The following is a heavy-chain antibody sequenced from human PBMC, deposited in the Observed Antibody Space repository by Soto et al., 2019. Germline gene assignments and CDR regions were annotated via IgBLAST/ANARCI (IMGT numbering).Heavy chain of an antibody. V-gene: IGHV3-21*01. CDR3: ARDWGSYSWFDP. CDR1: GFTFSSYS. D-gene: IGHD1-26*01. CDR2: ISSSSSYI. Sequence: EVQLVESGGGLVKPGGSLRLSCAASGFTFSSYSMNWVRQAPGKGLEWVSSISSSSSYIYYADSVKGRFTISRDNAKNALYMQMNSLRAEDTAVYYCARDWGSYSWFDPWGQGTLVTVS. J-gene: IGHJ5*02.